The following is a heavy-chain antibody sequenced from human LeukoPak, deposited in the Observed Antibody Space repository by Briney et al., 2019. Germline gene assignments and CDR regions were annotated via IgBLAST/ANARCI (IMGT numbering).Heavy chain of an antibody. Sequence: TGGSLRLSCAASGFTFSSYSMNWVRQAPGKGLEWVSTISGGGDATYYADSVKGRFTISRDNSKNTLYLQMNSLRVEDTAVYYCARDSSMLRGPLVIYYFDFWGQGTLVTVSS. CDR3: ARDSSMLRGPLVIYYFDF. V-gene: IGHV3-23*01. J-gene: IGHJ4*02. CDR2: ISGGGDAT. D-gene: IGHD3-10*01. CDR1: GFTFSSYS.